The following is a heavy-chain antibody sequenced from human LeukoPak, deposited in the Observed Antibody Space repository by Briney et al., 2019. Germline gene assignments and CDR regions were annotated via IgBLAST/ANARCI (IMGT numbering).Heavy chain of an antibody. J-gene: IGHJ4*02. CDR1: GYSFPTYC. Sequence: GESLKISCKGSGYSFPTYCIGWVRQMPGKGLQWMGIISPGDSDTRYSPSFQGQVTISADKSISTAYLQWSSLKASDTAIYYCARLKDSSGSYRLPADYWGQGTLVTVSS. V-gene: IGHV5-51*01. CDR3: ARLKDSSGSYRLPADY. D-gene: IGHD1-26*01. CDR2: ISPGDSDT.